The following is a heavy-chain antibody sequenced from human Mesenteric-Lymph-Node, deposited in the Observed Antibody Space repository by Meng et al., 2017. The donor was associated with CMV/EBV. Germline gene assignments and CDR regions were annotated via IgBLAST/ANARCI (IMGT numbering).Heavy chain of an antibody. CDR1: GGSFSGYY. J-gene: IGHJ4*01. Sequence: QGQLHQWGAGLLEPSETLSVTCAVYGGSFSGYYWNWIRQSPEKGLEWIGEINHSGSTTYNPSFTSRIIISVDTSTNQISLNMSSVTAADTAVYYCARGSSYDILTGYFDYWGQEPWSPSPQ. V-gene: IGHV4-34*01. CDR2: INHSGST. D-gene: IGHD3-9*01. CDR3: ARGSSYDILTGYFDY.